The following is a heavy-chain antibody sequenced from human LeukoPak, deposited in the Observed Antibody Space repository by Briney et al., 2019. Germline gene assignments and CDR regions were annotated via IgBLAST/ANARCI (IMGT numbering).Heavy chain of an antibody. Sequence: PGGSLRLSCAASGFTFSTYAMSWVRQAPGKGLEWVSAIGSGGGTYYADSVKGRFTISRDNSKNSLYLQMNSLRAEDTAVYYCAKGYYDSSGLASWGQGTLVTVSS. CDR3: AKGYYDSSGLAS. V-gene: IGHV3-23*01. CDR1: GFTFSTYA. D-gene: IGHD3-22*01. J-gene: IGHJ5*02. CDR2: IGSGGGT.